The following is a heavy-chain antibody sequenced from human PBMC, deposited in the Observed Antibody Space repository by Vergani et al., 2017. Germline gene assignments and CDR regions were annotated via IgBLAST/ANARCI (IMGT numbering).Heavy chain of an antibody. Sequence: EVQLVESGGGLVKPGGSLRLSCAASGFTFSNAWMSWVRQAPGKGLEWVGRIKSKTDEETTDYAAPVKGRFTISRDDSKNTLYLQMNSLKTEDTAVYYCTTERYSYAFDIWGQGTLVTVSS. CDR1: GFTFSNAW. D-gene: IGHD3-9*01. CDR2: IKSKTDEETT. CDR3: TTERYSYAFDI. V-gene: IGHV3-15*01. J-gene: IGHJ3*02.